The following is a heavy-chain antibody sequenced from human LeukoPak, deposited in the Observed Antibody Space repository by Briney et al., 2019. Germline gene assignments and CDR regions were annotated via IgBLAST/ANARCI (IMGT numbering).Heavy chain of an antibody. D-gene: IGHD2-15*01. Sequence: ASVKVSCKASGYTFSSYYMRWARQAPGQGLEWVGRIDPNDGSTIYARNLQGRVTMTSDTSTSTVYMELSSLRSEDTAVYYCARRGPYHGWDYWGQGTLVTVSS. CDR2: IDPNDGST. J-gene: IGHJ4*02. CDR3: ARRGPYHGWDY. V-gene: IGHV1-46*01. CDR1: GYTFSSYY.